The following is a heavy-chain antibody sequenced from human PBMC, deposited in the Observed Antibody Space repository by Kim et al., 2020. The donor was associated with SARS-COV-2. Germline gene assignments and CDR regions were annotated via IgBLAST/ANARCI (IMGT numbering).Heavy chain of an antibody. Sequence: GGSLRLSCAASGFTVSSNYMSWVRQAPGKGLEWVSVIYSGGSTYYADSVKGRFTISRDNSKNTLYLQMNSLRAEDTAVYYCARTPMSPLVDHYDLGYYGMDVWGQGTTVTVSS. CDR2: IYSGGST. D-gene: IGHD3-3*01. J-gene: IGHJ6*02. CDR3: ARTPMSPLVDHYDLGYYGMDV. CDR1: GFTVSSNY. V-gene: IGHV3-53*01.